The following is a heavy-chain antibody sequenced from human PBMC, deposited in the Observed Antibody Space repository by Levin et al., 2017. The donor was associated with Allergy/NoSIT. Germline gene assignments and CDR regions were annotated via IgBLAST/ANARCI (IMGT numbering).Heavy chain of an antibody. J-gene: IGHJ4*02. CDR1: GGSISSDGYS. Sequence: SETLSLTCAVSGGSISSDGYSWSWIRQPPGKGLVWIGSIDHSGSAYYNLSLKSRVTISADRSKNQFSLKLSSVTAADTAVYYCARGFGTTNFAYWGQGTLVTVSP. D-gene: IGHD1-7*01. CDR2: IDHSGSA. CDR3: ARGFGTTNFAY. V-gene: IGHV4-30-2*01.